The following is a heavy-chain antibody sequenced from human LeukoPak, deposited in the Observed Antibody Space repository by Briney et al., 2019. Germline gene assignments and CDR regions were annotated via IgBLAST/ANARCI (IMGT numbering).Heavy chain of an antibody. CDR1: GFTFSSYA. CDR2: ISYDGSNK. CDR3: ARDLGSYGSLPHY. V-gene: IGHV3-30-3*01. J-gene: IGHJ4*02. D-gene: IGHD5-18*01. Sequence: PGGSLRLSCAASGFTFSSYAMHWVRQAPGKGLEWVAVISYDGSNKYYADSVKGRFTISRDNSKNTLYLQMNSLRAEDTAVYYCARDLGSYGSLPHYWGQGTLVTVSS.